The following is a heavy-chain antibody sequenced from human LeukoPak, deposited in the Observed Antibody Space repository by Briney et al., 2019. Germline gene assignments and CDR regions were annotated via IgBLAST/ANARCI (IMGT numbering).Heavy chain of an antibody. CDR3: VGDREGDRSGYTDN. Sequence: QPGGSLRLSCAASGFAFSSYVMNWVRQAPGKGLEWVSAISGSGFTTYYAESVKGRITVSRDNSKNTLYLQMNSLRADDTAVYYCVGDREGDRSGYTDNWGQGTLVIVSS. J-gene: IGHJ4*02. D-gene: IGHD3-22*01. CDR2: ISGSGFTT. CDR1: GFAFSSYV. V-gene: IGHV3-23*01.